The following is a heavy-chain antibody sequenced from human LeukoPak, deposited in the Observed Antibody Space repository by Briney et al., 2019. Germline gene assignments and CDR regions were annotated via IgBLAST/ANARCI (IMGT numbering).Heavy chain of an antibody. Sequence: ASVKVSCKASGYTFTSYGISWVRQAPGQGLEWMGIINPSGGSTSYAQKFQGRVTMTRDTSTSTVYMELSSLRSEDTAVYYCARDRAAAAPGFDPWGQGTLVTVSS. CDR3: ARDRAAAAPGFDP. J-gene: IGHJ5*02. V-gene: IGHV1-46*01. D-gene: IGHD6-13*01. CDR2: INPSGGST. CDR1: GYTFTSYG.